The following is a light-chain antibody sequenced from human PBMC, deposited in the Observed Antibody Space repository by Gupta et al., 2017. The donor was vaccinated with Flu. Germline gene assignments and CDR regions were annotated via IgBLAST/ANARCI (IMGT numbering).Light chain of an antibody. J-gene: IGKJ1*01. CDR1: QSIASD. V-gene: IGKV1-39*01. CDR3: QQSHSTPLT. CDR2: GAS. Sequence: DIQMTQSPSSLSASVGDRVTITCWTSQSIASDLNLYQQKPGKAPKLLIYGASSLESGVPSSFSGSGSGTDFTLTISSLQPEDVATYYCQQSHSTPLTFGQGTKVEI.